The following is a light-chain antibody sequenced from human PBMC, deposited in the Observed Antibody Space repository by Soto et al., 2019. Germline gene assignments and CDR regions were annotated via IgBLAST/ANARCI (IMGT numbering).Light chain of an antibody. Sequence: EIVMTQSPAIMSVSPGERATLFCRASQSIGRTLAWYQQKPGQSPRLLVYGASTRANGTPARFSGSGSGTEFTLTSSSLQSEDVAVYYCQQYNQWPPYTFGQGTNVEIK. J-gene: IGKJ2*01. CDR1: QSIGRT. CDR3: QQYNQWPPYT. V-gene: IGKV3-15*01. CDR2: GAS.